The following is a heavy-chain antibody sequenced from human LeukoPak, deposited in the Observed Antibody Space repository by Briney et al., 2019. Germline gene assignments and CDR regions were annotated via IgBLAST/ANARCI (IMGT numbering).Heavy chain of an antibody. CDR2: IRYDGSNK. CDR1: GFTFSSYG. V-gene: IGHV3-30*02. D-gene: IGHD6-19*01. J-gene: IGHJ3*02. CDR3: AKVLEWLALPDAFDI. Sequence: SGGSLRLSCAASGFTFSSYGMHWVRQAPGKGLEWVAFIRYDGSNKYYADSLKGRFTISRDNSKNTLYLQMNSLRAKDTAVYYCAKVLEWLALPDAFDIWGQGTMVTVSS.